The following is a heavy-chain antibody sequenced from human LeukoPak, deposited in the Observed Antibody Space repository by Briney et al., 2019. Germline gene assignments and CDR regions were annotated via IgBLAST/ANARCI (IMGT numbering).Heavy chain of an antibody. CDR1: GGPISSSRYY. CDR3: ARATIGALHAFDL. Sequence: PSETLSLTCTVSGGPISSSRYYWDWVRQPPGKGLEWIGGIYYSGSTYYNPSLKSRVTISVDTSKNQFSLKLSSVTAADTAVYYCARATIGALHAFDLWGQGTMVTVFS. J-gene: IGHJ3*01. D-gene: IGHD3-10*01. CDR2: IYYSGST. V-gene: IGHV4-39*01.